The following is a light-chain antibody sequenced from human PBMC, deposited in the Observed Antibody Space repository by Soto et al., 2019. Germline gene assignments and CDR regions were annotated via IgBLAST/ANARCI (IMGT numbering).Light chain of an antibody. V-gene: IGKV1-39*01. CDR2: AAS. Sequence: DIQMTQSPSPLSASVEDRVNITCRASQSISSYLNWYQQKPGKAPKLLIYAASSLQSGVPSRFSGSGSGTDFTLTISSLQPEDFATYYCQQSYSTSPVTFGQGTKVDIK. CDR1: QSISSY. J-gene: IGKJ1*01. CDR3: QQSYSTSPVT.